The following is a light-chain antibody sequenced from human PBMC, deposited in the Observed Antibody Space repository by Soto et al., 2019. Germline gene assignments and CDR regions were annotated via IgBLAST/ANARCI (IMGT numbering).Light chain of an antibody. J-gene: IGKJ4*01. CDR1: QSISSW. CDR2: KAS. V-gene: IGKV1-5*03. CDR3: QQSYSPPPT. Sequence: DSQLTQSPSTLSASVGDRVTITCRASQSISSWLAWYQQKPGKAPKLLIYKASSLESGVPSRFSGSGSGTDFTLTISSLQPEDFATYYSQQSYSPPPTFGGGTNVDIK.